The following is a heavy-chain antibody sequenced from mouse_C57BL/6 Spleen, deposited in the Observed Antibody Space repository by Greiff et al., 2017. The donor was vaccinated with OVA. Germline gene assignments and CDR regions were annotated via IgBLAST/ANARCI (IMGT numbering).Heavy chain of an antibody. D-gene: IGHD2-5*01. J-gene: IGHJ2*01. CDR1: GYTFTSYT. CDR2: INPSSGYT. Sequence: VKLVESGAELVRPGASVKMSCKASGYTFTSYTMHWVKQRPGQGLEWIGYINPSSGYTKYNQKFNDKATLTADKSSSTAYMQLSSLTSEDSPVYYCARSGSNYLYYFDYWGQGTTLTVSS. CDR3: ARSGSNYLYYFDY. V-gene: IGHV1-4*01.